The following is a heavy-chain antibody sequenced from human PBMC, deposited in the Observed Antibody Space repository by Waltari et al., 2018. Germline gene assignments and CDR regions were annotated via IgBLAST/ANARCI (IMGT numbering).Heavy chain of an antibody. V-gene: IGHV3-49*03. CDR2: IRHKAISGTA. D-gene: IGHD1-26*01. Sequence: EVQLLESGGGLVQPGRSLRLSCTGSGFTFGDYTLSWFRQAPGKGLEWVCFIRHKAISGTAEYAASVKGRFTISRDDSNSIAYLQMNSLKTEDTAVYYCARARSGSYLVDYWGQGTLVTVSS. CDR1: GFTFGDYT. J-gene: IGHJ4*02. CDR3: ARARSGSYLVDY.